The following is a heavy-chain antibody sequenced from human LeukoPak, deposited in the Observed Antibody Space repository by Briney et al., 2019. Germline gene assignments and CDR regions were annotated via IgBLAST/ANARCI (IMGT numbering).Heavy chain of an antibody. CDR2: INWNGGST. Sequence: GSLRLSCAASGFTFDDYGMSWVRPAPGKGLEWVSGINWNGGSTGYADSVKGRFTISRDNAKKSLYLQMNSLRAEDTALYYCARVGGIAAAGRIGYWGQGTLVTVSS. CDR3: ARVGGIAAAGRIGY. V-gene: IGHV3-20*04. CDR1: GFTFDDYG. D-gene: IGHD6-13*01. J-gene: IGHJ4*02.